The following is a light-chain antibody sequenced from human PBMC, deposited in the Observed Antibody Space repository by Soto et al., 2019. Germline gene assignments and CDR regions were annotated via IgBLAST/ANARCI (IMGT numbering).Light chain of an antibody. V-gene: IGLV2-14*01. Sequence: SALTQPASVSGSPGLSITLSCTGTSSDVGAYDYVSWYQQHPGEAPKLMIYDVSDRPSGVSNRFSGSKSGNTASLTISGLQAEDEADYYCSSYTTTHVYVFGTGTKVTVL. CDR1: SSDVGAYDY. J-gene: IGLJ1*01. CDR3: SSYTTTHVYV. CDR2: DVS.